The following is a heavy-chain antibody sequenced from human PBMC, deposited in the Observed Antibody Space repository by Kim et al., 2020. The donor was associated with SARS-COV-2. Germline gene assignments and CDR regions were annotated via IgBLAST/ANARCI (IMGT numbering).Heavy chain of an antibody. V-gene: IGHV4-39*01. CDR2: IYYSGST. CDR3: ARVSSSRLFDP. Sequence: SETLSLTCTVSGGSISSSSYYWGWIRQPPGKGLEWIGSIYYSGSTYYNPSLKSRVTISVDTSKNQFSLKLSSVTAADTAVYYCARVSSSRLFDPWGQGTLVTVSS. J-gene: IGHJ5*02. D-gene: IGHD6-13*01. CDR1: GGSISSSSYY.